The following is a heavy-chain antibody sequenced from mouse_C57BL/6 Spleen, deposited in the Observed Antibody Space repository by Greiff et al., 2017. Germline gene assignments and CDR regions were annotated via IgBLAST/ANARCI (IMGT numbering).Heavy chain of an antibody. CDR3: ARVHYDGSSVYAMDY. J-gene: IGHJ4*01. D-gene: IGHD1-1*01. V-gene: IGHV1-52*01. CDR2: IDPSDSET. CDR1: GYTFTSYW. Sequence: QVQLQQPGAELVRPGSSVKLSCKASGYTFTSYWMHWVKQRPIQGLEWIGNIDPSDSETHYNQKFKDKATLTVDKSSSTAYMQLSSLTSENSAVYYCARVHYDGSSVYAMDYWGQGTSVTVSS.